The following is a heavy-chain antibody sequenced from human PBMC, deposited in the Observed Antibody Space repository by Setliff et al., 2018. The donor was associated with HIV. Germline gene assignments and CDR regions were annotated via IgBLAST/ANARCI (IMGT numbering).Heavy chain of an antibody. D-gene: IGHD6-13*01. CDR2: IKQDGSDM. Sequence: PGGSLRLSCVASGLPFYNYWMTWLRRAPGRGLEWVANIKQDGSDMHYIESVKGRFTIFRDNAKNSVFLQMNSLRAEDTGVYYCATQTRFYNSHWYDYWGQGTMVTVSS. J-gene: IGHJ4*02. V-gene: IGHV3-7*01. CDR1: GLPFYNYW. CDR3: ATQTRFYNSHWYDY.